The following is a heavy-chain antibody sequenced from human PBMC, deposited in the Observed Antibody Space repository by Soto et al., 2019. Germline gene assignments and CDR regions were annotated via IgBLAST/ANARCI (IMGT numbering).Heavy chain of an antibody. J-gene: IGHJ6*02. Sequence: PSETLSLTCTVSGGSISGYYWSWIRQPPGKGLEWIGYIYYSGSTNYNPSLKSRVTISVDTSKNQFSLKLSSVTAADTAVYYCARLGYSSSPEWYYYYGMDVWGQGTTVIVSS. V-gene: IGHV4-59*01. CDR1: GGSISGYY. CDR2: IYYSGST. D-gene: IGHD6-6*01. CDR3: ARLGYSSSPEWYYYYGMDV.